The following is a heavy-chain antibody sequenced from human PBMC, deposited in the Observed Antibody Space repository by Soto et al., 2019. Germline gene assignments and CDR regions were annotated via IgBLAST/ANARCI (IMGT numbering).Heavy chain of an antibody. V-gene: IGHV1-69*01. CDR3: ASPLHCSSTSCPFDY. D-gene: IGHD2-2*01. Sequence: QVQLVQSGAEVKKPGSSVKVSCKASGGTFSSYAISWVRQAPGQGLEWMGGIIPIFGTANYAQKFQGRVTITADESTSTASMELSSLRSEDTAVYYCASPLHCSSTSCPFDYWGQGTLVTVSS. CDR1: GGTFSSYA. J-gene: IGHJ4*02. CDR2: IIPIFGTA.